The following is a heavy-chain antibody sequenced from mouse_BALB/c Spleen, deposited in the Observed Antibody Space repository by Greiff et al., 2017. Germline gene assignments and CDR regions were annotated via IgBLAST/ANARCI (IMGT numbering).Heavy chain of an antibody. CDR2: IYPGSGST. CDR3: TRWAYGYDAMDY. V-gene: IGHV1S22*01. Sequence: LQQSGSELVRPGASVKLSCKASGYTFTSYWMHWVKQRHGQGLEWIGNIYPGSGSTNYDEKFKSKGTLTVDTSSSTAYMHLSSLTSEDSAVYYCTRWAYGYDAMDYWGQGTSVTVSS. J-gene: IGHJ4*01. CDR1: GYTFTSYW. D-gene: IGHD1-2*01.